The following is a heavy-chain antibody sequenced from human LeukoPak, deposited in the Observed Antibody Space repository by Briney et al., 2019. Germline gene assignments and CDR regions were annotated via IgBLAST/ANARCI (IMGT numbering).Heavy chain of an antibody. V-gene: IGHV3-9*01. D-gene: IGHD6-13*01. CDR1: GFTFDDYA. Sequence: PGRSLRLSCAASGFTFDDYAMHWVRQAPGKGLEWVSGISWNSGSIGYADSVKGRFTISRDNAKNSLYLQMNSLRAEDTALYYCAKESIAAAGIPDYWGQGTLVTVSS. J-gene: IGHJ4*02. CDR3: AKESIAAAGIPDY. CDR2: ISWNSGSI.